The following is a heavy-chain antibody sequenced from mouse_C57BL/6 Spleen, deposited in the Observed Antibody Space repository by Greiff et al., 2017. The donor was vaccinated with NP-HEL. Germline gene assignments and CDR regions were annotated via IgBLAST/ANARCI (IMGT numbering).Heavy chain of an antibody. D-gene: IGHD4-1*01. Sequence: VQLQQPGAELVRPGSSVKLSCKASGYTFTSYWMDWVKQRPGQGLEWIGNIYPSDSETHYNQKFKDKATLTVDKSSSTAYMQLSSLTSEDSAVYYCARDWDGNYYAMDYWGQGTSVTVSS. CDR1: GYTFTSYW. CDR3: ARDWDGNYYAMDY. CDR2: IYPSDSET. J-gene: IGHJ4*01. V-gene: IGHV1-61*01.